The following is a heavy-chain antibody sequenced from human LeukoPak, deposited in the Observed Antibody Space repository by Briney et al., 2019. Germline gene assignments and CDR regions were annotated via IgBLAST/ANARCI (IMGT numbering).Heavy chain of an antibody. CDR3: ARDSSTSCPDY. Sequence: GSLRLSCAASGFTFSSYAMHWVRQAPGKGLEWVANIKQDGSEKYYVDSVTGRFTISRDNAKNSLYLQMNSLRAEDTAVYYCARDSSTSCPDYWGRGTLVTVSS. CDR2: IKQDGSEK. D-gene: IGHD2-2*01. V-gene: IGHV3-7*01. CDR1: GFTFSSYA. J-gene: IGHJ4*02.